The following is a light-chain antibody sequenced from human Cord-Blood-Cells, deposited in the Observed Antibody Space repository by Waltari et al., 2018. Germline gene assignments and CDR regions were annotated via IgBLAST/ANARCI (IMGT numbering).Light chain of an antibody. CDR2: STI. V-gene: IGLV1-44*01. CDR1: SSNIGSNT. Sequence: QSVLTQPPSASGTPGQRVTISCSGSSSNIGSNTVNWYQQLPGTAPKLIIYSTIQRPSVVPDRFSGSKSCTSASLAISGLQSEEEADYYCAAWDDSLNGPVFGGGTKLTVL. CDR3: AAWDDSLNGPV. J-gene: IGLJ3*02.